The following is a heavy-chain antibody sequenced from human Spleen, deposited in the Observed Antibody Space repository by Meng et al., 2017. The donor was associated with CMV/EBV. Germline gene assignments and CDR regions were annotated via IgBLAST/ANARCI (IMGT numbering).Heavy chain of an antibody. CDR2: IKKDGSET. V-gene: IGHV3-7*01. J-gene: IGHJ4*02. CDR1: GFTFSNFW. Sequence: GESLKISCAASGFTFSNFWMTWVRQAPGKGLEWVANIKKDGSETYYLESLRGRFTISRDNAKNSLYLQMNSLRAEDTAVYYCASGIVGATRPHWGQGTLVTVSS. CDR3: ASGIVGATRPH. D-gene: IGHD1-26*01.